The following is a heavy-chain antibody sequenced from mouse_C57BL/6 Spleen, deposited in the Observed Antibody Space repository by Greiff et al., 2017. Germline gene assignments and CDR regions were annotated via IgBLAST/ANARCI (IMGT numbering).Heavy chain of an antibody. D-gene: IGHD1-1*01. CDR3: AKESPPRRYGAMDY. CDR2: IYPRSGNT. V-gene: IGHV1-81*01. Sequence: QVQLKQSGAELARPGASVKLSCKASGYTFTSYGISWVKQRTGQGLEWIGEIYPRSGNTYYNEKFKGKATLTADKSSSTAYMELRSLTSEDAAVYFCAKESPPRRYGAMDYWGQGTSVTVSS. CDR1: GYTFTSYG. J-gene: IGHJ4*01.